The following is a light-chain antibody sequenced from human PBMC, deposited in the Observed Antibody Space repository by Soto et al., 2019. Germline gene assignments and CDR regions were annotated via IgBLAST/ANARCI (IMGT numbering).Light chain of an antibody. Sequence: QSVLTQPPSVSGAPGQRVTISCTGSSSNIGAGYDVHWYQQLPGTAPKLLIYVNNNRPSGVPDRFSGSKSGTSASLAVTGLQAEDEADYDCQSYATGLSVLYVFGTGTKLTVL. CDR1: SSNIGAGYD. V-gene: IGLV1-40*01. CDR2: VNN. J-gene: IGLJ1*01. CDR3: QSYATGLSVLYV.